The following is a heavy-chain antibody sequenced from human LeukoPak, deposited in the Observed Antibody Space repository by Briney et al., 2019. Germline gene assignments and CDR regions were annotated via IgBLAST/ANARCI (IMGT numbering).Heavy chain of an antibody. Sequence: GGSLRLSCAASGFTFSSYSMNWVRQAPGRGLEWVANIKQDGSAKYYVDSVKGRLTISRDNAKSLLYLQMSSLRAEDAAVYYCAGGQGFLIDYWGQGTLVTVSS. CDR1: GFTFSSYS. J-gene: IGHJ4*02. V-gene: IGHV3-7*01. D-gene: IGHD3-3*01. CDR3: AGGQGFLIDY. CDR2: IKQDGSAK.